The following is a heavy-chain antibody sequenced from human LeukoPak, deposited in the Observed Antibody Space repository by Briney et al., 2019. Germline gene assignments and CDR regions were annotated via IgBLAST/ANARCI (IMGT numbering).Heavy chain of an antibody. Sequence: GGSLRLSCAASGFTVSSNYMSWVRQAPGKGLEWVSVIYSGGSTYYADSVKGRFTISRDNAKTSVYLQINSLRAEDTAVYYCARGRTSDYWGQGTLVTVSS. V-gene: IGHV3-53*01. D-gene: IGHD3/OR15-3a*01. J-gene: IGHJ4*02. CDR2: IYSGGST. CDR1: GFTVSSNY. CDR3: ARGRTSDY.